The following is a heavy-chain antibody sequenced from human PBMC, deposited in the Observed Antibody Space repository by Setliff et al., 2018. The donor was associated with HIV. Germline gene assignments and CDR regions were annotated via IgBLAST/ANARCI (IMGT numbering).Heavy chain of an antibody. V-gene: IGHV4-61*02. J-gene: IGHJ4*02. CDR1: GGSISSGTNY. Sequence: SETLSLTCSVSGGSISSGTNYWSWIRQPAGKGLEWIGCLYSSGSTNYNPSLKDRVSISVDTSKNRFSLKLSSMTAADTAVYYCARETYDYVWGPYRYRPRHFDYWGQGTLVTVSS. CDR3: ARETYDYVWGPYRYRPRHFDY. CDR2: LYSSGST. D-gene: IGHD3-16*02.